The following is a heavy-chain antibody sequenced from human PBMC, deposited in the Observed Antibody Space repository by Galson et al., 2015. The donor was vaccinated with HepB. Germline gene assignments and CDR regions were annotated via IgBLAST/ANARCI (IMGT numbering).Heavy chain of an antibody. CDR1: GFTFNNYP. J-gene: IGHJ2*01. Sequence: SLRLSCAASGFTFNNYPMHWVRQAPGKGLEWVTVISFSGKYTNYADSGKGRFTISRDNSKNTLFLQMNSLRPEDTAVYYCARARGAGAGDYENWYFDLWGRGTLVTVSS. CDR2: ISFSGKYT. CDR3: ARARGAGAGDYENWYFDL. V-gene: IGHV3-30*04. D-gene: IGHD4-17*01.